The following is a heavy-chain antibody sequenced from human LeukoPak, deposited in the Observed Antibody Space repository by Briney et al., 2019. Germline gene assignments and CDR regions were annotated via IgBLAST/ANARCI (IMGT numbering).Heavy chain of an antibody. Sequence: GASVKVSCKASGYTFTGYHMHWVRQAPGQGLEWMGWVNPSSGDTSYAQKFQGRVTMTRDTSISTAYMELSRLRSDDTAVYYCARPGSSGYLIFDYWGQGTLVTVSS. CDR1: GYTFTGYH. V-gene: IGHV1-2*02. D-gene: IGHD3-22*01. CDR3: ARPGSSGYLIFDY. J-gene: IGHJ4*02. CDR2: VNPSSGDT.